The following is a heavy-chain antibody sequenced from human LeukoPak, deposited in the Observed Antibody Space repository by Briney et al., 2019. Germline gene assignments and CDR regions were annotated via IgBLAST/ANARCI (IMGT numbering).Heavy chain of an antibody. D-gene: IGHD2-2*01. J-gene: IGHJ5*02. CDR3: ARGIVVVPAARARRDNWFDP. CDR2: IYYSGST. CDR1: GGSISSGGYY. V-gene: IGHV4-31*03. Sequence: PSETLSLTCTVSGGSISSGGYYWSWIRQHPGKGLEWIGYIYYSGSTYYNPSLKSRVTISVDTSKNQFSLKLSSVTAADTAVYYCARGIVVVPAARARRDNWFDPWGQGTLVTVSS.